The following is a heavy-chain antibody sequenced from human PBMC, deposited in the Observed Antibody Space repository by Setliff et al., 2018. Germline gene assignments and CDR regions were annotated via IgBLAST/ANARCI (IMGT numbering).Heavy chain of an antibody. D-gene: IGHD1-26*01. Sequence: SETLSLTCAVSGDSISSSNWWNWVRQPPGKGLEWIGEIYHSGSTKYNPSLKSRVTISVDKSKNQFSLKLSSVTAADTAAYYCARSSYSGSYLNVWGQGTTVTVSS. J-gene: IGHJ6*02. CDR1: GDSISSSNW. CDR2: IYHSGST. CDR3: ARSSYSGSYLNV. V-gene: IGHV4-4*02.